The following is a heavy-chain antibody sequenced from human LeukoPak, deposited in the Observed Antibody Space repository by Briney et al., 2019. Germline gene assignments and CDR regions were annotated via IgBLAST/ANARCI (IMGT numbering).Heavy chain of an antibody. D-gene: IGHD3-3*01. J-gene: IGHJ4*02. CDR3: ASLRFLEWSSDY. V-gene: IGHV3-33*08. CDR1: GFTFSSYA. CDR2: IWYDGSNK. Sequence: PGGSLRLSCAASGFTFSSYAMHWVRQAPGKGLEWVAVIWYDGSNKYYADSVKGRFTISRDNSKNTLYLQMNSLRAEDTAVYYCASLRFLEWSSDYWGQGTLVTVSS.